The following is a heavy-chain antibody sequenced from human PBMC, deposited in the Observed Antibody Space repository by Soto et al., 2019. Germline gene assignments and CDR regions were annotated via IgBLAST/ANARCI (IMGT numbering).Heavy chain of an antibody. CDR3: ARSLFVDYVYWYIDL. J-gene: IGHJ2*01. CDR1: GFSLRNTRMG. CDR2: IFSNDAK. Sequence: QVTLKESGPVLVKPPETLTLTCTVSGFSLRNTRMGVSWIRQSPGKALEWLAHIFSNDAKSYSPSLKCRLAISRDTSKCQVVLTMTISSPVDTSTYYGARSLFVDYVYWYIDLWGRGTLVTVSS. V-gene: IGHV2-26*01. D-gene: IGHD3-10*02.